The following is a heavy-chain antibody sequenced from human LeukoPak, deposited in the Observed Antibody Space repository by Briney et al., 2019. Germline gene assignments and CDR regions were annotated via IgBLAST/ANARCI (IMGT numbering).Heavy chain of an antibody. CDR3: ARIRGGNNYHFDF. J-gene: IGHJ4*02. CDR1: GYTFSDYY. CDR2: INPNSAAT. Sequence: ASVKVSCKTSGYTFSDYYTHWERQAPGQGLEWMGWINPNSAATNYARRFQGRVTMTRDTSISTAYMELSRLTSDDTAVYYCARIRGGNNYHFDFWGQGTLVTVSS. V-gene: IGHV1-2*02. D-gene: IGHD1-26*01.